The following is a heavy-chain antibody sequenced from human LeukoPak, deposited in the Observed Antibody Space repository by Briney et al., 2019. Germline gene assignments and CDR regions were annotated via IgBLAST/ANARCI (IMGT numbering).Heavy chain of an antibody. CDR3: ARAMATVVKSYYYYGMDV. V-gene: IGHV1-69*13. D-gene: IGHD4-23*01. Sequence: SVKVSCKASGGTFSSYAISWVRQAPGQGLEWMGGIIPIFGTANYAQKFQGRVTITADESTSTAYMELSSLRSEDTAVYYCARAMATVVKSYYYYGMDVWGQGTTVTVSS. J-gene: IGHJ6*02. CDR1: GGTFSSYA. CDR2: IIPIFGTA.